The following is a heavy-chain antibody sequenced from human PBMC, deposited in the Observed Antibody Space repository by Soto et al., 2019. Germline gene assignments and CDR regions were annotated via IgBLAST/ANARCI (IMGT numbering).Heavy chain of an antibody. CDR2: ISGGGGTT. V-gene: IGHV3-23*01. CDR3: ARGPRAPPPHDYGMDV. CDR1: GFTFSSHV. J-gene: IGHJ6*02. Sequence: EVQLLESGGGLVQPGGSLRLSCAASGFTFSSHVMNWVRQAPGKGLEWVAAISGGGGTTFYGDSVEGRFTMSRDNSKNTLLLQMNSLRAEDTAVYYCARGPRAPPPHDYGMDVWGQGTTVTVSS.